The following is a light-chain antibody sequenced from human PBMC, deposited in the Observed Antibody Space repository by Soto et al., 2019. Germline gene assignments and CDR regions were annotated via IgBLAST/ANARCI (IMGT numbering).Light chain of an antibody. CDR1: QSVSSSY. V-gene: IGKV3-20*01. CDR3: QQYVSSIP. J-gene: IGKJ5*01. CDR2: GAS. Sequence: ERVVTRSPGTLSLSQGERATLSCRASQSVSSSYLAWYQQKPGQAPRLLIYGASSRATGIPDRFSGSGSGTDFTLTISRLEPEDFAVYYCQQYVSSIPFGQGT.